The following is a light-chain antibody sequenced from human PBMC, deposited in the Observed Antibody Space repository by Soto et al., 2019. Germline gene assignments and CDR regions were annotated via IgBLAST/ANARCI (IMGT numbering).Light chain of an antibody. CDR1: QSVSST. CDR3: QQRSSWPPLFT. J-gene: IGKJ3*01. V-gene: IGKV3-11*01. Sequence: EIVLTQSPATLSLSPGERATLSCRASQSVSSTLAWYQHKPGQAPMRRIYEASNKATGIPARISGSGSGTDFSLTLSSREPEDFAIDYCQQRSSWPPLFTFGPGTKVDFK. CDR2: EAS.